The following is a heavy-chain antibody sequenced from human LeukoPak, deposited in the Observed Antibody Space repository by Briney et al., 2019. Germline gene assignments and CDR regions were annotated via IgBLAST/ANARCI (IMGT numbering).Heavy chain of an antibody. Sequence: GGSLRLSRVGSGFIFSSFAMSWVRDAPGKGLEWVSNVSGGGAYTYYADSVKGRFTVSRDDYKSRHFLQMNSLRPEDTPLCFCAKRITVSAGYYLDSWGEGTLVTVSS. CDR2: VSGGGAYT. CDR3: AKRITVSAGYYLDS. D-gene: IGHD2-8*01. J-gene: IGHJ4*02. V-gene: IGHV3-23*01. CDR1: GFIFSSFA.